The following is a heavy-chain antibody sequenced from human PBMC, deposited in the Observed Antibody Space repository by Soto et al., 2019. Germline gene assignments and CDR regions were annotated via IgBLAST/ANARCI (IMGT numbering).Heavy chain of an antibody. CDR3: AKDKGPGRYTNWCVDV. D-gene: IGHD3-10*01. V-gene: IGHV3-23*01. CDR2: IHGSGAIT. Sequence: EVQVLQSGGGLVQPGGSLRLSCAASGLNFSRFAMSWVRQAPGKGLEWVATIHGSGAITNYADSVRGRFTISRDNSKDTMYLQLNTLRGEDTAVYYCAKDKGPGRYTNWCVDVWGRGTLVTVSS. CDR1: GLNFSRFA. J-gene: IGHJ2*01.